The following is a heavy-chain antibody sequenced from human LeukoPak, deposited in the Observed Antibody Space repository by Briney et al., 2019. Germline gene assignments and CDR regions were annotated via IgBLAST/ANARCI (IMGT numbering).Heavy chain of an antibody. Sequence: SETLSLTCTVSGASISGGSYFWGWIRQPPGKGLEWIGSIYYSGSTYYNPSLRSRVTISVDTSKNQFSLKLSSVTAADTAVYYCARAPFGEFNGPFDYWGQGTLVTVSS. CDR2: IYYSGST. CDR3: ARAPFGEFNGPFDY. J-gene: IGHJ4*02. CDR1: GASISGGSYF. D-gene: IGHD3-10*01. V-gene: IGHV4-39*07.